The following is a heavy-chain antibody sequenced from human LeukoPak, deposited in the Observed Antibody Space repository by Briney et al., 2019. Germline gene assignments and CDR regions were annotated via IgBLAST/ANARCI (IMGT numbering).Heavy chain of an antibody. J-gene: IGHJ6*02. V-gene: IGHV3-7*02. Sequence: GGSLRLPCATSGFTFSSIWMSWVRQAPGKGLEWVANIKHDGSETNYVDSVKGRFTISRDNAKNSLHLQMNSLRVEDTAVYYCAKNGGPHGMDVGGQGTTVTVSS. CDR3: AKNGGPHGMDV. CDR1: GFTFSSIW. D-gene: IGHD3-16*01. CDR2: IKHDGSET.